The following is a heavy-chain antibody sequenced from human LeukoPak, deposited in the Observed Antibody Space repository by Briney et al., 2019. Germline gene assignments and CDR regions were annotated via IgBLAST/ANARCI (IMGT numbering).Heavy chain of an antibody. CDR1: GFTFTTYA. D-gene: IGHD6-19*01. J-gene: IGHJ4*02. Sequence: GGSLRLSCAASGFTFTTYAMSWVRQAPGKGLEWVSIITSSVGGTNYADSVKGRFTISRDDSKNTVYLQMNSLRAEDTAVYYCAKGLRAVAATFEYWGQGTLVTVSS. CDR2: ITSSVGGT. CDR3: AKGLRAVAATFEY. V-gene: IGHV3-23*01.